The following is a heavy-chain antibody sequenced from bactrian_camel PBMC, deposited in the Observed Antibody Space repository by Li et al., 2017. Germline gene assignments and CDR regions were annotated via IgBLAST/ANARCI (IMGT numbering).Heavy chain of an antibody. Sequence: QLVESGGGSVQAGGSLRLSCAASGDVSSTNCMGWFRQAPGKEREMVAAIDTDGGIFYGASVRDRFTISKDKGKNTIYLQMNSLKPEDSAMYVCAINPDYGYCSDGAWAYTRWGQGTQVTVS. D-gene: IGHD1*01. CDR2: IDTDGGI. J-gene: IGHJ4*01. V-gene: IGHV3S53*01. CDR1: GDVSSTNC. CDR3: AINPDYGYCSDGAWAYTR.